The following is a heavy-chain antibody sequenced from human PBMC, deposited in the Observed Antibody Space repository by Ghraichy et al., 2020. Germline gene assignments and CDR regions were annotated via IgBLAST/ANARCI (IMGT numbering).Heavy chain of an antibody. CDR1: GDSISNSAYY. Sequence: SQTLSLTCTVSGDSISNSAYYWAWIRQPPGQGLGWIGIIFYGGNNYYNPSLESRVTISVDTSKDQFFLKLSSVTVADTALYYCARHSPRYYDSSRPRSWFAPWGQGTLVTVSS. D-gene: IGHD3-22*01. J-gene: IGHJ5*02. V-gene: IGHV4-39*01. CDR2: IFYGGNN. CDR3: ARHSPRYYDSSRPRSWFAP.